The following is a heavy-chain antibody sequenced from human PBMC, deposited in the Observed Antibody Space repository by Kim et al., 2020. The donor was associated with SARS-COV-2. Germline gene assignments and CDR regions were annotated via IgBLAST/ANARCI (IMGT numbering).Heavy chain of an antibody. Sequence: SETLSLTCSVSGGSMTTYFWSWIRQPPGKTLEWIGYIYSSGSTNYNPSLKSRVIISVDTSKNQFSLNLRSVTAADTAVYYCARRGNWNRGLGHAFAFWG. D-gene: IGHD1-1*01. CDR1: GGSMTTYF. V-gene: IGHV4-59*08. CDR3: ARRGNWNRGLGHAFAF. J-gene: IGHJ3*01. CDR2: IYSSGST.